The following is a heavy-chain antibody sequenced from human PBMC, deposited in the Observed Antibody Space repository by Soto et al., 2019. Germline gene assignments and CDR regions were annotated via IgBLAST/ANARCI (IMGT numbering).Heavy chain of an antibody. J-gene: IGHJ4*02. CDR1: GYTFTSYG. CDR3: ARGRDGDY. CDR2: ISAHNGNT. Sequence: QVHLVQSGAEVKKPGASVKVSCKASGYTFTSYGITWVRQAPGQGLEWMGWISAHNGNTDYAQKLQGRVIVTRDTSTSTAYMELMSLISDVTAVYYCARGRDGDYWGQGALVTVSS. V-gene: IGHV1-18*01. D-gene: IGHD6-6*01.